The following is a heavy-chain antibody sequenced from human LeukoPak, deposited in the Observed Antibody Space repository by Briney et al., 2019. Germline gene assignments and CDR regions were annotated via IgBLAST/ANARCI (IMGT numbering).Heavy chain of an antibody. V-gene: IGHV4-4*07. CDR1: GGPIRNSY. D-gene: IGHD3-3*01. Sequence: PPETLSLTCTVPGGPIRNSYRSWVRHSAGTGMQWIARIHGTLGSTNHNPSLKSRVVMSLDTSSNQFSLRLSAMSAADTATYYCARIFDRDIWGQGTLVTVSP. CDR2: IHGTLGST. J-gene: IGHJ3*02. CDR3: ARIFDRDI.